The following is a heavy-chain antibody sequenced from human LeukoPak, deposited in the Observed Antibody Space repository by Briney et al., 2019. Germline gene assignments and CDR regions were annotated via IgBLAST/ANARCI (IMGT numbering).Heavy chain of an antibody. D-gene: IGHD5-12*01. CDR2: IYTSGST. CDR3: ARNRGYDDSYYYYYMDV. Sequence: SETLSLTCTVSGGSISSYYWSWIRQPPGKGLEWIGYIYTSGSTNYNPSLKSRVTISVDTSKNQFSLKLSSVTAADTAVYYRARNRGYDDSYYYYYMDVWGKGTTVTVSS. V-gene: IGHV4-4*09. J-gene: IGHJ6*03. CDR1: GGSISSYY.